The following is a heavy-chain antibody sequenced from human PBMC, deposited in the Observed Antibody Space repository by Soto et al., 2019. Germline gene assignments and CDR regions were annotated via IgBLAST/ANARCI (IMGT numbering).Heavy chain of an antibody. CDR1: GGSFSGYY. D-gene: IGHD3-10*01. J-gene: IGHJ4*02. CDR3: ARGALKRGYYGSGRTGY. Sequence: SETLSLTCAVYGGSFSGYYWSWIRQPPGKGLEWIGEINHSGSTNYNPSLKSRVTISVDTSKNQFSLKLSSVTAADTAVYYCARGALKRGYYGSGRTGYWGQGTLVTVSS. CDR2: INHSGST. V-gene: IGHV4-34*01.